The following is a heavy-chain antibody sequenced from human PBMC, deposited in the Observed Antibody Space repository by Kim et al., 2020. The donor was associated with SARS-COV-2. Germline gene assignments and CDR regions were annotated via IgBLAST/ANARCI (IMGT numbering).Heavy chain of an antibody. Sequence: GGSLRLSCTASGFTLNDFYMSWVRQSPGKGLEWVGSIRNTGSRGNNIYSDHGRGRISISNADNTHTLLMNVHSLNNEDAAVYYCSTDRGVGGGGDWF. CDR2: IRNTGSRGNN. V-gene: IGHV3-15*06. D-gene: IGHD3-16*01. CDR3: STDRGVGGGGDWF. CDR1: GFTLNDFY. J-gene: IGHJ5*01.